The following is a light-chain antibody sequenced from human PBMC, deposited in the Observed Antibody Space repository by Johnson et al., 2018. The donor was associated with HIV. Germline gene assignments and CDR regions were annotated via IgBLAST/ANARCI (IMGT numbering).Light chain of an antibody. V-gene: IGLV1-51*02. CDR1: SSNIGNNY. J-gene: IGLJ1*01. Sequence: QSVLTQPPSVSAAPGQKVTISCSGSSSNIGNNYVSWYQQLPGTAPKLLIYENNKRPSGIPDRFSGSKSGTSATLGITGLQTGDEADYYCETWDFSVIGYVFGTGTKVTVL. CDR2: ENN. CDR3: ETWDFSVIGYV.